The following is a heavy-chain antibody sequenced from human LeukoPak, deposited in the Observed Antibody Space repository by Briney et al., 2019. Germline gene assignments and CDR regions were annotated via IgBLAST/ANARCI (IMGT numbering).Heavy chain of an antibody. CDR3: AASPDSSSLYYYGMDV. V-gene: IGHV3-23*01. CDR1: GFTFSSYA. J-gene: IGHJ6*02. D-gene: IGHD6-13*01. CDR2: ISGSGGST. Sequence: GGSLRLSCVASGFTFSSYAMSWVRQAPGKGLEWVSAISGSGGSTYHADSVKGRFTISRDNSKNTLFLQMNSLRAEDTAVYYCAASPDSSSLYYYGMDVWGQGTTVTVFS.